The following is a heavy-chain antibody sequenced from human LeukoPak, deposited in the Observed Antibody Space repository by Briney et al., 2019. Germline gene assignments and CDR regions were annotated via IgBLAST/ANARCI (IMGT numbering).Heavy chain of an antibody. J-gene: IGHJ4*02. CDR1: GFTFSSYA. D-gene: IGHD2-2*01. Sequence: PGGSLRLSCAASGFTFSSYAMSWVRQAPGKGLEWVSAISGSGGSTYYAASVKGRFTISRDNSKNTLYLQMNSLRAEDTAVYYCAKVSPIVVVPAAIDYWGQGTLVTVSS. CDR3: AKVSPIVVVPAAIDY. V-gene: IGHV3-23*01. CDR2: ISGSGGST.